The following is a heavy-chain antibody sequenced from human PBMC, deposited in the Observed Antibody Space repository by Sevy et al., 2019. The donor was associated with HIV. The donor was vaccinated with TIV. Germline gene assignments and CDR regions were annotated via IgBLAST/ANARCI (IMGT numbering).Heavy chain of an antibody. J-gene: IGHJ3*02. CDR1: GFTFSSYA. D-gene: IGHD1-26*01. Sequence: GGSLILSCAASGFTFSSYAMSWVRHAPGKGLEWVSGMSGSGGSTYYADSVKGRFAISRDNSKNTLYLQMNSLRAEDTAVYYCAKDRVWELGDAFDIWGQGTMVTVSS. V-gene: IGHV3-23*01. CDR3: AKDRVWELGDAFDI. CDR2: MSGSGGST.